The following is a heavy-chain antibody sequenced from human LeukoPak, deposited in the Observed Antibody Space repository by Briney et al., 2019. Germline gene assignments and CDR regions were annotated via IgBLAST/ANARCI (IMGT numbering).Heavy chain of an antibody. CDR3: ASRPVTSKPFDY. CDR2: ISSSSSYI. Sequence: NPGGSLRLSCAASGFTFCSYSMNWVRQAPGKGLEWVSSISSSSSYIYYADSVKGRFTISRDNAKNSLYLQMNSLRAEDTAVYYCASRPVTSKPFDYWGQGTLVTVSS. V-gene: IGHV3-21*01. J-gene: IGHJ4*02. CDR1: GFTFCSYS.